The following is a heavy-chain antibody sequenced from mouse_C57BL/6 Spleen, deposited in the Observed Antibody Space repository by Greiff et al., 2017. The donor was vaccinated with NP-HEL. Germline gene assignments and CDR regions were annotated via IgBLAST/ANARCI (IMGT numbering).Heavy chain of an antibody. CDR1: GFTFSSYA. CDR3: ARDYGSSFDV. CDR2: ISDGGSYT. J-gene: IGHJ1*03. V-gene: IGHV5-4*01. D-gene: IGHD1-1*01. Sequence: EVQLQESGGGLVKPGGSLKLSCAASGFTFSSYAMSWVRQTPEKRLEWVATISDGGSYTYYPDNVKGRFTISRDNAKNNLYLQMSHLKSEDTAMYYCARDYGSSFDVWGTGTTVTVSS.